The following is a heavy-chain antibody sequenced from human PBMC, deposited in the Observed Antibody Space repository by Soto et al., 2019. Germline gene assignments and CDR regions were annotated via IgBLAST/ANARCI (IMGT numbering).Heavy chain of an antibody. CDR2: IGGSGRST. CDR1: GFTFNIYA. CDR3: AKDPKGSSWYSFDY. J-gene: IGHJ4*02. Sequence: GGSLRLSCAASGFTFNIYAMSWVRQAPGKGLEWVSTIGGSGRSTFYAVSVKGRLTISRDNSKNTLYLQMNSLRAEDTAVYYCAKDPKGSSWYSFDYWGLGTLVTVSS. D-gene: IGHD6-13*01. V-gene: IGHV3-23*01.